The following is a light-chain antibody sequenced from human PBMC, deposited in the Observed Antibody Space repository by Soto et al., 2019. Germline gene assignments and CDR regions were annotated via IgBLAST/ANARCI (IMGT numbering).Light chain of an antibody. Sequence: DIPMTQSPSTLSASVGDRVTITCRASQSISSWLAWYQQKPRKAPKLLIFDASSLESGVPSRFSGSGSGTQFALTISSLQPDDFATYYCQQYNSYSWTFGQGTQVEIK. J-gene: IGKJ1*01. CDR3: QQYNSYSWT. V-gene: IGKV1-5*01. CDR2: DAS. CDR1: QSISSW.